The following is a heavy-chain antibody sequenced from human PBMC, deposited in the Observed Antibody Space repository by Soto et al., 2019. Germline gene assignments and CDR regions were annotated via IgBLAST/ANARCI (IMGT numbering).Heavy chain of an antibody. D-gene: IGHD2-15*01. CDR3: AKFSWDRSLDIVVVVAASDFDY. CDR1: GFNFRDLG. CDR2: ISYDGSNK. V-gene: IGHV3-30*18. Sequence: PLRVRYAASGFNFRDLGMRRVRKATGKGLEWVAVISYDGSNKYYADSVKGRFTISRDNSKNTLYLQMNSLRAEDTAVYYCAKFSWDRSLDIVVVVAASDFDYWGQGTLVTGSS. J-gene: IGHJ4*02.